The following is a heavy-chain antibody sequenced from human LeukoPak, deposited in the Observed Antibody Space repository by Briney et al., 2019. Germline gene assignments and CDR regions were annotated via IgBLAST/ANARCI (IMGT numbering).Heavy chain of an antibody. Sequence: ASVKVSCKASGYTFTGYYMHCVRQDPGQGLEWMGWINPNSGGTNYAQKFQGRVTMTRDTSISTAYMELSRLRSDDTAVYYCARDRKVGATGEFDYWGQGTLVTVSS. V-gene: IGHV1-2*02. CDR2: INPNSGGT. J-gene: IGHJ4*02. CDR1: GYTFTGYY. D-gene: IGHD1-26*01. CDR3: ARDRKVGATGEFDY.